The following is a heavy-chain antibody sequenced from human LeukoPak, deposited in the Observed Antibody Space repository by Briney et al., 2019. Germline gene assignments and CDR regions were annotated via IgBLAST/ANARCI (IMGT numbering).Heavy chain of an antibody. V-gene: IGHV4-59*01. J-gene: IGHJ5*02. D-gene: IGHD3-10*01. CDR2: IYYSGST. CDR3: ARDHWFGESLGFDP. CDR1: GGSISSYY. Sequence: SETLSLTCTVSGGSISSYYWSWIRQPPGKGLEWIGYIYYSGSTNYNPSLKSRVTISVDTSKNQFSLKLSSVTAADTAVYYCARDHWFGESLGFDPWGQGTLVTVSS.